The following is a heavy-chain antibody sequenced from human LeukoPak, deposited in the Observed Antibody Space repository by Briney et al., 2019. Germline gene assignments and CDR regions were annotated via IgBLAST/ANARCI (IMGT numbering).Heavy chain of an antibody. V-gene: IGHV4-34*01. D-gene: IGHD2-2*02. CDR3: ASSYTPGTWFDY. CDR2: INHSGST. Sequence: SETLSLTCAVYGGSFSGYYWSWIRQPPGKGLEWIGEINHSGSTNYNPSLKSRVTISVDTSKNQFSLKLSSVTAADTAVYYCASSYTPGTWFDYWGQGTLVTVSS. J-gene: IGHJ4*02. CDR1: GGSFSGYY.